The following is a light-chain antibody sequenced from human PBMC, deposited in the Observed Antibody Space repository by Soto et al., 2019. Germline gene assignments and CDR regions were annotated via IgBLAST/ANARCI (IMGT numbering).Light chain of an antibody. V-gene: IGKV3-20*01. J-gene: IGKJ2*01. Sequence: EIVLTQSPGTLSLSPGERATLSCRASQTISSNSLAWYQQKPGQAPRLLIYGASSRATGIPDRFSGSGSGTDFTLNISRLEPDDFAVYYCQQYGSSPPVTFGQGTKLEIK. CDR3: QQYGSSPPVT. CDR1: QTISSNS. CDR2: GAS.